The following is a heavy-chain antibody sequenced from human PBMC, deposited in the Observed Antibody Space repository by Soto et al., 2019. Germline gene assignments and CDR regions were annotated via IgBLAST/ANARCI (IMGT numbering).Heavy chain of an antibody. CDR3: ARAVVFRVLEEVRRGGDYYGSDV. CDR2: MNPNSGNT. Sequence: ASVKVSCKASGYTFTSYDINWVRQATGQGLEWMGWMNPNSGNTGYAQKFQGRVTMTRNTSISTAYMELSSLRSEDTAVYYCARAVVFRVLEEVRRGGDYYGSDVWGKGTMVTVSS. D-gene: IGHD3-3*01. J-gene: IGHJ6*04. V-gene: IGHV1-8*01. CDR1: GYTFTSYD.